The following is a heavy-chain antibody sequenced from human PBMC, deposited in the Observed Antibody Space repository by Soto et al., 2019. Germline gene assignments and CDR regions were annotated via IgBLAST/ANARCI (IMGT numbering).Heavy chain of an antibody. D-gene: IGHD3-22*01. J-gene: IGHJ3*02. CDR2: IYPGDSDT. Sequence: GESLKISCKGSGYSFSSYWIGWVRQMPGKGLECMGIIYPGDSDTSYSPSFEGHVTISVDKSISTAYLQWSSLKASDTAMYYCARHHYYDSSGARGAFDIWGQGTMVTVSS. V-gene: IGHV5-51*01. CDR3: ARHHYYDSSGARGAFDI. CDR1: GYSFSSYW.